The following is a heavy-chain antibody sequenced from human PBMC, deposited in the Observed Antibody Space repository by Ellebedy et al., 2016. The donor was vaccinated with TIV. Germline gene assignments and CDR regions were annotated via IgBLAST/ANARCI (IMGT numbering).Heavy chain of an antibody. CDR2: ISDSGSST. D-gene: IGHD3-16*01. J-gene: IGHJ3*02. CDR3: AKDQVGGDGRWVFDI. Sequence: GESLKISCAASGLTFSNNAMSWVRQAPGKGLEWVSGISDSGSSTYYADSVKGRFTISRDNSRNTLYLQMNSLRAEDTAIYYCAKDQVGGDGRWVFDIWGQGTMVTVSS. V-gene: IGHV3-23*01. CDR1: GLTFSNNA.